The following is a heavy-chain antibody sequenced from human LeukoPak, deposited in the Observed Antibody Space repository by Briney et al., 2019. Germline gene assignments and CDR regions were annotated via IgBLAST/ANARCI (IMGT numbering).Heavy chain of an antibody. CDR1: GFTFSSYA. CDR2: ISGSGGST. CDR3: AETLVWGSYPPCFDY. V-gene: IGHV3-23*01. D-gene: IGHD3-16*02. J-gene: IGHJ4*02. Sequence: GGSLRVSCAASGFTFSSYAMSWVRQAPGKGLEWVSAISGSGGSTYYADSAKGRFTISRDNSKNTLYLQMNSLRAEDTAVYYCAETLVWGSYPPCFDYWGQGPLVTV.